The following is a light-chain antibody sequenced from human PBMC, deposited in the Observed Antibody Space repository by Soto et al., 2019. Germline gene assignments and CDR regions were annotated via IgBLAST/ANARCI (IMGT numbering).Light chain of an antibody. Sequence: EIVLTQSPATLSLSPGERATLSCRASQSISSHLVWYQQKPGQTPRLLMYDASNRATAVPARFSGSGSGTDFTLTISSLEPEDLAVYYCQQRSTWPLTFGGGTKVEIK. CDR3: QQRSTWPLT. V-gene: IGKV3-11*01. CDR1: QSISSH. J-gene: IGKJ4*01. CDR2: DAS.